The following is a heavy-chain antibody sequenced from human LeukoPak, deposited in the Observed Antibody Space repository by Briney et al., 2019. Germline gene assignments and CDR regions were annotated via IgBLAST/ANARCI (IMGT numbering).Heavy chain of an antibody. J-gene: IGHJ6*02. CDR1: GYPFINYD. D-gene: IGHD4-11*01. V-gene: IGHV1-8*01. Sequence: ASVKVSCKASGYPFINYDIKWVRQATGQGLEWMGWMNPNSGNRGYAQKFQGRVSMTRDTSVSTAYMELSSLTPEDTAVYYCARVHDYSDSPFFYYGMDVWGQGATVIVS. CDR3: ARVHDYSDSPFFYYGMDV. CDR2: MNPNSGNR.